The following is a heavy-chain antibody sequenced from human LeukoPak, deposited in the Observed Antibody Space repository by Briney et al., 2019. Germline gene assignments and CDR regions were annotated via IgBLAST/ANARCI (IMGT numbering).Heavy chain of an antibody. D-gene: IGHD4-17*01. J-gene: IGHJ5*02. CDR1: GFTFSSYE. CDR2: ISSSGSTI. V-gene: IGHV3-48*03. CDR3: AKGPYGDYVLSWFDP. Sequence: PGGSLRLSCAASGFTFSSYEMNWVRQAPGKGLEWVSYISSSGSTIYYADSVKGRFTISRDNAKNSLYLQMNSLGAEDTAVYYCAKGPYGDYVLSWFDPWGQGTLVTVSS.